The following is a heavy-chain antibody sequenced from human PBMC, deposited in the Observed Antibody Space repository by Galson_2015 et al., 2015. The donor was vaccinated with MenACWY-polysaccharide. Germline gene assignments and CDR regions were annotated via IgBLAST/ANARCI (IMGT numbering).Heavy chain of an antibody. CDR1: GFNLSRNY. V-gene: IGHV3-53*01. Sequence: SLRLSCAASGFNLSRNYMSWVRQAPGKGLEWVSVLDNGGGTYYADSVKGRFTISRDNSKNTLYLQMNSLRTEDTAMYYCAGKITGTRGGYYYMDVWGKGTTVTVSS. CDR2: LDNGGGT. CDR3: AGKITGTRGGYYYMDV. D-gene: IGHD1-20*01. J-gene: IGHJ6*03.